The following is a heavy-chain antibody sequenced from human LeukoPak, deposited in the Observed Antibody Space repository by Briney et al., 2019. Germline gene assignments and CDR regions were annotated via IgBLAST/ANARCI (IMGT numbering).Heavy chain of an antibody. CDR1: GFTFSNYW. J-gene: IGHJ6*02. Sequence: GGSLRLSCAASGFTFSNYWMHWVRQAPGKGLVWVSRINSDGSKTWYADSVKGRFTISRDNAKNTLYLQMNSLRVEDTAVYYCARDPETILSMDVWGQGTTVTVSS. CDR2: INSDGSKT. CDR3: ARDPETILSMDV. V-gene: IGHV3-74*01. D-gene: IGHD4-17*01.